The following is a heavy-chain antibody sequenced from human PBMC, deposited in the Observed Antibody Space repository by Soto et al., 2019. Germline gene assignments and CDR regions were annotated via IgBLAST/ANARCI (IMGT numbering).Heavy chain of an antibody. D-gene: IGHD3-3*01. Sequence: SETLSLTCTVSGGSISSSSYYWGWIRQPPGKGLEWIGSIYYSGSTYYNPSLKSRVTISVDTSKNQFSLKLSSVTAADTAVYYCARQGITIFGVVHYYYGMDVWGQGTTVTVSS. CDR1: GGSISSSSYY. V-gene: IGHV4-39*01. J-gene: IGHJ6*02. CDR2: IYYSGST. CDR3: ARQGITIFGVVHYYYGMDV.